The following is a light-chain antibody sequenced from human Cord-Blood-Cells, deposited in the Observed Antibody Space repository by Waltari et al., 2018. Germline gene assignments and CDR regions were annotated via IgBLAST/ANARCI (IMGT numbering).Light chain of an antibody. V-gene: IGLV2-14*01. J-gene: IGLJ3*02. Sequence: QSALTQPASVSGSPGQSITISCTGTSSDVGGYNYVSWYQQHPAKAPKLMIYDVSKRPSGVSNRFSGSKSGNPASLTISGLQAEDEADYYCSSYTSSSTLVFGGGTKLTVL. CDR3: SSYTSSSTLV. CDR2: DVS. CDR1: SSDVGGYNY.